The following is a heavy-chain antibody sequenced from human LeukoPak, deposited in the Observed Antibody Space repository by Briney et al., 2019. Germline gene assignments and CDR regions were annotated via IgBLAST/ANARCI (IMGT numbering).Heavy chain of an antibody. CDR2: TSSSSSAI. CDR1: GFRFSSYG. CDR3: ARERGAILGATVIDY. J-gene: IGHJ4*02. Sequence: GGSLRLSCAASGFRFSSYGMHWVRQAPGKGLEWISYTSSSSSAIFYADSVRGRFTISRDNAKNLLYLQMNSLRAEDTAIYYCARERGAILGATVIDYWGQGTLVTVSS. V-gene: IGHV3-48*01. D-gene: IGHD1-26*01.